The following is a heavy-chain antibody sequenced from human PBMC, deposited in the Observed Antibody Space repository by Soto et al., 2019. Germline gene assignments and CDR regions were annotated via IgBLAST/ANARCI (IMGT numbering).Heavy chain of an antibody. J-gene: IGHJ3*02. D-gene: IGHD3-10*01. CDR3: ARQYYGSGFDI. CDR2: IYYSGST. Sequence: PSETLSLTCTVSGGSISSYYWSWIRQPPGKGLEWIGYIYYSGSTNYNPSLKSRVTISVDTSKNQFSLKLSSVTAADTAVYYCARQYYGSGFDIWGQGTMVTVSS. CDR1: GGSISSYY. V-gene: IGHV4-59*08.